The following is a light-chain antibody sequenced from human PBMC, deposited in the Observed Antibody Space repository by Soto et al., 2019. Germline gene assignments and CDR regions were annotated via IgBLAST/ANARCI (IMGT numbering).Light chain of an antibody. CDR1: SSDVGNYNL. J-gene: IGLJ1*01. CDR2: EDT. V-gene: IGLV2-23*01. Sequence: QSALTQPASVSGSPGQSITISCTGTSSDVGNYNLVSWYQQHPGKAPKLTIYEDTKRPSGVSDRFSGSKSGNTASLTISGLQAEDEADYFCCSYVSSTTPYVFGTATKLTVL. CDR3: CSYVSSTTPYV.